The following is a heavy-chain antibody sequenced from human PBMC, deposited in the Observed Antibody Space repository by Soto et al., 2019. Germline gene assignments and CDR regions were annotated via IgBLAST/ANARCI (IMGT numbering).Heavy chain of an antibody. Sequence: SETLSLTCAVYGGSFSGYYWSWIRQPPGKGLEWIGEINHSGSTNYNPSLKSRVTISVDTSKNQFSLKLSSVTAADTAVYYCARGQIVVVVAATQPEYYFDYWGQGTLVTVSS. D-gene: IGHD2-15*01. V-gene: IGHV4-34*01. J-gene: IGHJ4*02. CDR3: ARGQIVVVVAATQPEYYFDY. CDR1: GGSFSGYY. CDR2: INHSGST.